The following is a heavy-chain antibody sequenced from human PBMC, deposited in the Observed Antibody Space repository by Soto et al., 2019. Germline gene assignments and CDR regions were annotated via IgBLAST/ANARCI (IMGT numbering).Heavy chain of an antibody. CDR3: ANPKTLDTIFGVGVRDYYEMDV. J-gene: IGHJ6*04. D-gene: IGHD3-3*01. V-gene: IGHV3-23*01. CDR1: GFTFSSYA. Sequence: EVQLLESGGGLVQPGGSLRLSCAASGFTFSSYAMSWVRQAPGKGLEWVSAISGSGGSTYYADSVKGRFTISRDNSKNTLYLQMNSLRAEDTAVYYCANPKTLDTIFGVGVRDYYEMDVWGKGNTVTVSS. CDR2: ISGSGGST.